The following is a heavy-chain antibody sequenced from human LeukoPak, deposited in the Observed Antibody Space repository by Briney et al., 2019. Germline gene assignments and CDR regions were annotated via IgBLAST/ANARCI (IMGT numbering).Heavy chain of an antibody. CDR2: ISPSGSDI. CDR1: GFTFSDYY. J-gene: IGHJ4*02. V-gene: IGHV3-11*01. D-gene: IGHD3-22*01. Sequence: GGSLRLSCTASGFTFSDYYMSWIRQAPGKGLEWASYISPSGSDINYADSVKGRFTISRDNAKNSLYLQMYSLRAEDTAVYYCARIYDSTGYPFDQWGQGTPVTVSS. CDR3: ARIYDSTGYPFDQ.